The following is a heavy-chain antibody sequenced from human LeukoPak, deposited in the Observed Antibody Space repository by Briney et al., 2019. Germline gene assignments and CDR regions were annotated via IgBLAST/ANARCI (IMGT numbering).Heavy chain of an antibody. CDR3: AREGGPYRPLDY. J-gene: IGHJ4*02. CDR1: GGSITNTNY. Sequence: SGTLSLTCGVSGGSITNTNYWTWVRQPPGKGLEWIGEVNLQGSTNYNPPLMGRVAIAVDTSENHISLQLTSVTAADTAVYYCAREGGPYRPLDYSGQGTLVTVSS. V-gene: IGHV4-4*02. CDR2: VNLQGST.